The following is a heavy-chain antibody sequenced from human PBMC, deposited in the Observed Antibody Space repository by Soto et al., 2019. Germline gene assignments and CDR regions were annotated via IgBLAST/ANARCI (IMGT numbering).Heavy chain of an antibody. CDR3: ARXHCTNGVCLYYYYGMDV. D-gene: IGHD2-8*01. CDR2: IKQDGSEK. V-gene: IGHV3-7*03. J-gene: IGHJ6*02. CDR1: GFTFSSYW. Sequence: GGSLRLSCAASGFTFSSYWMSWVRQAPGKGLEWVANIKQDGSEKYYVDSVKGRFTISRDNAKNSLYLQMNSLRAEDTAVYYCARXHCTNGVCLYYYYGMDVWGQGTTVTVSS.